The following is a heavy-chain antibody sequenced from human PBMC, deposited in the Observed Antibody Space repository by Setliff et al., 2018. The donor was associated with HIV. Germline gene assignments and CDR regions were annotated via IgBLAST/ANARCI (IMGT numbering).Heavy chain of an antibody. D-gene: IGHD5-18*01. V-gene: IGHV1-2*02. CDR3: ARDPSRWVQPVTRITAFDI. CDR1: GYTFTGYY. CDR2: INPKSGGT. J-gene: IGHJ3*02. Sequence: ASVKVSCKTSGYTFTGYYMHWVRQAPGQGLEWMGWINPKSGGTKYAQKFQARVTMTRDTSISTAYMELRSLRSDDTAVYYCARDPSRWVQPVTRITAFDIWGQGTMVTVSS.